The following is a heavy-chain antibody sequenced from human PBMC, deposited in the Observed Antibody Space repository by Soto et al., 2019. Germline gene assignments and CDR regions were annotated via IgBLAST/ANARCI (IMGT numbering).Heavy chain of an antibody. Sequence: QVHLVESGGGVVQPGRSLRLSCAASGFTFSTTGMHWVRQAPGKGLEWVAMIPHDGGVKHYTDSVKGRFTISRDTSNNTVYLQMNSLRPEDTAMYHCAKDLYGAGWYNYFDPWGQGTLVTVSS. CDR3: AKDLYGAGWYNYFDP. CDR1: GFTFSTTG. CDR2: IPHDGGVK. D-gene: IGHD6-19*01. J-gene: IGHJ5*02. V-gene: IGHV3-30*18.